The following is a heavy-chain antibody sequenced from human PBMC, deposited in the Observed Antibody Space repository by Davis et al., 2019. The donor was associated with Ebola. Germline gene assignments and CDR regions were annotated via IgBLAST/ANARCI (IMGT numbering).Heavy chain of an antibody. CDR3: AKAPVEMAAPED. D-gene: IGHD5-24*01. Sequence: PGGSLRLSCAASGFTFSSDWMHWVRQAPGKGLEWVSAISGSGGSTYYADSVKGRFTISRDNSKNTLYLQMNSLRAEDTAVYYCAKAPVEMAAPEDWGQGTLVTVSS. J-gene: IGHJ4*02. V-gene: IGHV3-23*01. CDR2: ISGSGGST. CDR1: GFTFSSDW.